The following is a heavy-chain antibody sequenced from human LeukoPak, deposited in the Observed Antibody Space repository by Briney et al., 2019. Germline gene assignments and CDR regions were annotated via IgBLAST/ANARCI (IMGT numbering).Heavy chain of an antibody. Sequence: ASVKVSCTASGYTFTVYYMHWVRQAPGQGLEWMGWINPNSGGTNYAQKFQGRVTMTRDTSISTAYMELSRRRSDDSACDYCARDRCGSRSGFDPWGQGTLVTVSS. D-gene: IGHD6-25*01. V-gene: IGHV1-2*02. CDR1: GYTFTVYY. CDR2: INPNSGGT. J-gene: IGHJ5*02. CDR3: ARDRCGSRSGFDP.